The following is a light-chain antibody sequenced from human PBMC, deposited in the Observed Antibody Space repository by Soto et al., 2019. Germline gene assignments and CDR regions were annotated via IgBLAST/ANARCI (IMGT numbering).Light chain of an antibody. Sequence: EIVLTQSPGTLSLSPGERATLSCRASESLSSSFLAWYQQKPGQAPRLLIYGASSRDTGIPDRFSGSGSGTDFTLTISRLEPEDFAVYYCQQRSNWPPLTFGGGTKVEIK. CDR2: GAS. CDR3: QQRSNWPPLT. CDR1: ESLSSSF. J-gene: IGKJ4*01. V-gene: IGKV3D-20*02.